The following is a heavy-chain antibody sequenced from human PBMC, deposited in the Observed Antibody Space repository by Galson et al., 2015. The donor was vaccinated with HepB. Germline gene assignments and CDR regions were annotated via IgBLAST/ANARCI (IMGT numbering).Heavy chain of an antibody. V-gene: IGHV3-30*18. D-gene: IGHD6-6*01. J-gene: IGHJ4*02. Sequence: SLRLSCAASGFTFSSYGMHWVRQAPGKGLEWVAVIAYDGSNKYYADSVRGRFTISRDNSKNTLYLQMNSLRAEDTAVYYCAKDQIAARHPHLEVDYWGQGTLVTVSS. CDR1: GFTFSSYG. CDR3: AKDQIAARHPHLEVDY. CDR2: IAYDGSNK.